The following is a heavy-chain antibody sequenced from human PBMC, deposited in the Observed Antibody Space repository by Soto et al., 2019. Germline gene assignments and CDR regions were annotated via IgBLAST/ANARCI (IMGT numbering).Heavy chain of an antibody. CDR2: IYYSGST. J-gene: IGHJ4*02. CDR1: GGSISSGDYY. Sequence: PSETLSLTXTVSGGSISSGDYYWSWIRQPPGKGLEWIGYIYYSGSTYYNPSLKSRVTISVDTSKNQFSLKLSSVTAADTAVYYCARDNGDYGGFDYWGQGTLVTVSS. CDR3: ARDNGDYGGFDY. V-gene: IGHV4-30-4*01. D-gene: IGHD4-17*01.